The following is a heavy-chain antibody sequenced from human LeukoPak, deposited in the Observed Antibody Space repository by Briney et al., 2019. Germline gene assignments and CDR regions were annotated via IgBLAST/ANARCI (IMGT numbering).Heavy chain of an antibody. CDR2: ISSSSSYI. D-gene: IGHD5-12*01. CDR1: GFTFSSYS. CDR3: ARGSFHKSFIVATITIGGDFDY. J-gene: IGHJ4*02. Sequence: GGSLRLSCAASGFTFSSYSMNWVRQAPGKGLEWVSSISSSSSYIYYADSVKGRFTISRDNAKNSLYLQMNSLRAEDTAVYYCARGSFHKSFIVATITIGGDFDYWGQGTLVTVSS. V-gene: IGHV3-21*01.